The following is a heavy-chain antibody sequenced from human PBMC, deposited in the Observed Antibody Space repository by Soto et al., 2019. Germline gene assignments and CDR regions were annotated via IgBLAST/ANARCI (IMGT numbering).Heavy chain of an antibody. J-gene: IGHJ4*02. CDR2: IYHGGST. V-gene: IGHV4-4*02. CDR1: GGSISSSNW. CDR3: ARAYSSSSLAFDY. D-gene: IGHD6-6*01. Sequence: LSLTCAVSGGSISSSNWWSWVRQPPGKGLEWIGEIYHGGSTNDNPSLKSRATISVDKSKNQFSLKLSSVTAADTAVYYCARAYSSSSLAFDYWGQGTLVTSPQ.